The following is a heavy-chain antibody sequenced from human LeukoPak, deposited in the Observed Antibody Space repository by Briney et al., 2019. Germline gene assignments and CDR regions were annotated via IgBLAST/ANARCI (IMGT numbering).Heavy chain of an antibody. CDR3: AKDLLTPGTSRHFQY. Sequence: PGGSLRLSCAASGFTFSSYSMNWVRQAPGKGLEWVSSISGSGGSTYYADSVKGRFTISRDNSKNTLYLQMNSLRAEDTAVYYCAKDLLTPGTSRHFQYGGQATLVTVSS. CDR2: ISGSGGST. CDR1: GFTFSSYS. J-gene: IGHJ1*01. D-gene: IGHD2-8*01. V-gene: IGHV3-23*01.